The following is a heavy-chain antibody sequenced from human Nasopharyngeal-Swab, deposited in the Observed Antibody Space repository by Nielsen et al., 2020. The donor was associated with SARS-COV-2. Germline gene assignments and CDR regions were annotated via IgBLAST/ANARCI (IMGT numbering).Heavy chain of an antibody. CDR3: ARVGVLRFLEWLRPIDY. CDR2: ISAYNGNT. V-gene: IGHV1-18*01. D-gene: IGHD3-3*01. J-gene: IGHJ4*02. CDR1: GYTSTSYG. Sequence: ASVKVSCKASGYTSTSYGISWVRQAPGQGLEWMGWISAYNGNTNYAQKLQGRVTMTTDTSTSTAYMELRSLRSDDTSVYYCARVGVLRFLEWLRPIDYWGQGTLVTVSS.